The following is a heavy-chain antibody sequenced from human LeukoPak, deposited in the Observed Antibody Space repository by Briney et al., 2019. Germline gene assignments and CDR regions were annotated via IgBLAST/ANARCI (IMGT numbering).Heavy chain of an antibody. D-gene: IGHD3-22*01. J-gene: IGHJ4*02. CDR2: ISGSGGST. Sequence: PGGSLRLSCAASGFTFSSYAMSWVRQAPGKGLEWVSAISGSGGSTYYADSVKGRFTISRDNSKNTLYLQMNSLRAEDTAVYYCAKDSDYYDSSGLDYWGQGTLVTVSS. CDR3: AKDSDYYDSSGLDY. CDR1: GFTFSSYA. V-gene: IGHV3-23*01.